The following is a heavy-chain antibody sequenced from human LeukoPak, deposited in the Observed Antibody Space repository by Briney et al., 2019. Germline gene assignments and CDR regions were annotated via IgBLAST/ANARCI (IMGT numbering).Heavy chain of an antibody. CDR2: INPNSGDT. Sequence: ASVKVSCKTSGYTFTGYYIHWVRQAPGQGLEWMGWINPNSGDTNYAQKLQGRVTMTTDTSTSTAYMELRSLRSDDTAVYYCAVFSGGYFPTLDFDYWGQGTLVTVSS. D-gene: IGHD1-26*01. CDR1: GYTFTGYY. V-gene: IGHV1-2*02. J-gene: IGHJ4*02. CDR3: AVFSGGYFPTLDFDY.